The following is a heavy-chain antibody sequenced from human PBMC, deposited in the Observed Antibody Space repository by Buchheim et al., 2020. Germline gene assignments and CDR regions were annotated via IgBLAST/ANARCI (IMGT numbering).Heavy chain of an antibody. V-gene: IGHV3-23*01. D-gene: IGHD4-23*01. CDR1: GFTFSTYA. CDR2: ISGSGGST. J-gene: IGHJ4*02. CDR3: AKYRTTVVTPGAFDY. Sequence: EVQLLESGGGLVQPGGSLRLSCAASGFTFSTYAVTWVRQAPGKGLEWVSAISGSGGSTYYADSVKGRFTISRDNSKNTLYMQMNSLRADDTAVYYCAKYRTTVVTPGAFDYWGQGTL.